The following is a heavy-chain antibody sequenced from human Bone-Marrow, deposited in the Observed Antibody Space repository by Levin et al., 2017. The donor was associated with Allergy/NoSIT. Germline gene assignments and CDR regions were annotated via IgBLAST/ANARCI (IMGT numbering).Heavy chain of an antibody. Sequence: PGGSLRLSCAASGFTFSDFYMDWVRQAPGKGLEWVGRIRDKADSYTTEYAASVDGRFTISREDSDNSLFLHMNSLRMEDTAVYYCARSRLGSRPDYFDYWGQGNLVTVSS. CDR3: ARSRLGSRPDYFDY. V-gene: IGHV3-72*01. CDR1: GFTFSDFY. D-gene: IGHD6-19*01. CDR2: IRDKADSYTT. J-gene: IGHJ4*02.